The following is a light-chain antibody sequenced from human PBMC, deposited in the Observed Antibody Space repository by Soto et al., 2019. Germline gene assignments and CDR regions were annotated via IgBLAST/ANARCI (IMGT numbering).Light chain of an antibody. Sequence: DIQMTQSPSSLSASVGDRVTITCRASQSISSYLNWHQQKPGKAPKLLIYAASSLQSGVPSRFSGSGSGTDFTLTISSLQPEDSATYYCQQSYDAPYPFGQGTKLEIK. CDR2: AAS. J-gene: IGKJ2*01. CDR1: QSISSY. V-gene: IGKV1-39*01. CDR3: QQSYDAPYP.